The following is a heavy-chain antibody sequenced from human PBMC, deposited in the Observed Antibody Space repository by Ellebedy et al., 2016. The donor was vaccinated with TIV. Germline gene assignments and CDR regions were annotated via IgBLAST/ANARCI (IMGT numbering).Heavy chain of an antibody. CDR1: GFMFSSYS. V-gene: IGHV3-48*02. J-gene: IGHJ2*01. CDR3: ATDRAPDGRNWYFDL. D-gene: IGHD5-24*01. CDR2: ISSSSSSV. Sequence: PGGSLRLSCAASGFMFSSYSMNWVRQAPGKGLEWLSYISSSSSSVYDADSVKGRFTISRDNAKNSLYLQMNSLRDEDTAVYYCATDRAPDGRNWYFDLWGRGTLVSVSS.